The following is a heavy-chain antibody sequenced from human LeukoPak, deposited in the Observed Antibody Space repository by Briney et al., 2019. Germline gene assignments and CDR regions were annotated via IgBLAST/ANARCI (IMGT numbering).Heavy chain of an antibody. CDR1: GGSISSNDW. CDR2: IYHSGST. CDR3: ARGHRFLEWSFDY. D-gene: IGHD3-3*01. V-gene: IGHV4-4*02. Sequence: SGTPSLTCAVSGGSISSNDWWTWVRQPPGKGLEWIGEIYHSGSTNYNPSLKSRITISVDKSKNQFSLKLSSVTAADTAVYYCARGHRFLEWSFDYWGQGTLVTVSS. J-gene: IGHJ4*02.